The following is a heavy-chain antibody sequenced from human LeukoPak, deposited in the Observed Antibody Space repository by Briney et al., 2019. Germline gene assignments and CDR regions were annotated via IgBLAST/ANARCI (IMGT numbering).Heavy chain of an antibody. CDR2: INHRGST. V-gene: IGHV4-34*01. J-gene: IGHJ4*02. CDR3: AGVDDSSGYYYGY. Sequence: SETLSLTCAVYGGSFSGYYWSWIRQPPGKGLEWIGEINHRGSTNYNPSLKSRVTISVDTSKNQFSLKLSSVTAADTAVYYCAGVDDSSGYYYGYWGQGTLVTVSS. D-gene: IGHD3-22*01. CDR1: GGSFSGYY.